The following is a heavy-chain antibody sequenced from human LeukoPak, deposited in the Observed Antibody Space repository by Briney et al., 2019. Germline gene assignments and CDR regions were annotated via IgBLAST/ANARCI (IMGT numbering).Heavy chain of an antibody. CDR3: ARLVRGYDPSYFGY. CDR2: IYYSGST. J-gene: IGHJ4*02. Sequence: SETLSLTCTVSGGSISSSSYYWGWFRQPPGKGLEWIGNIYYSGSTYYNPSLKSRVTISVDTSKNQFSLKLSSVTAADTAVYYCARLVRGYDPSYFGYWGQGTLVTVSS. CDR1: GGSISSSSYY. D-gene: IGHD5-12*01. V-gene: IGHV4-39*01.